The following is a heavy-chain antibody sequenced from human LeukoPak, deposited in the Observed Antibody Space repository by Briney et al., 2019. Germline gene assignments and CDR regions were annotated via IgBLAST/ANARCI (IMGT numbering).Heavy chain of an antibody. J-gene: IGHJ3*02. D-gene: IGHD3-10*01. Sequence: GGSLRLSCAASGFTVSSNYMSWARQAPGKGLEWVSVIYSGGSTYYADSVKGRFTISRDNSKNTLYLQMNSLRAEDTAVYYCARGLMVRGDRTAFDIWGQGTMVTVSS. CDR2: IYSGGST. CDR3: ARGLMVRGDRTAFDI. CDR1: GFTVSSNY. V-gene: IGHV3-53*01.